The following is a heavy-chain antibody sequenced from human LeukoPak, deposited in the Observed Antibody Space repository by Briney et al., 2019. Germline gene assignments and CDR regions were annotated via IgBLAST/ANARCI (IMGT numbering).Heavy chain of an antibody. CDR1: GFTFSSHT. V-gene: IGHV3-30*10. CDR2: MTSDGSKI. CDR3: AKHEEYGTVIGAFDY. Sequence: GRSLRLSCAASGFTFSSHTMHWVRQAPGKGLEWVAVMTSDGSKIFYIDSVKGRFTISRDNSRSMVYLQMNSLKVEDTAVYYCAKHEEYGTVIGAFDYWGQGTLVTVSS. J-gene: IGHJ4*02. D-gene: IGHD1/OR15-1a*01.